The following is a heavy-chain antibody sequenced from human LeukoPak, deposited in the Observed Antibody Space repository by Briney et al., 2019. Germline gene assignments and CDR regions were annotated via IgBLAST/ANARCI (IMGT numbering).Heavy chain of an antibody. Sequence: GKSLRLSCAASGFSFRYFGMHWVRQAPGKGLELLSLILHDGSNQYYADSLKGRFTVSRNNSENTLYLQMNSLGADDTAIYYCAQDLGGTVVSQYFQHWGQGTLVTVSS. CDR1: GFSFRYFG. D-gene: IGHD3-16*01. CDR2: ILHDGSNQ. CDR3: AQDLGGTVVSQYFQH. V-gene: IGHV3-30*18. J-gene: IGHJ1*01.